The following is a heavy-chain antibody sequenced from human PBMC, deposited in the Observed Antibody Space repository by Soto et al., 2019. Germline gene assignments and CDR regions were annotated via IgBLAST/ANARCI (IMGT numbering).Heavy chain of an antibody. Sequence: GGSLRLSCAASGFIFSDYEINWVRQAPGKGLEWVSYISGSGLTIYYADSVKGRFTISRDNAKNSLYLQMNSLGVEDTAVYYCAKDAVNLALFYWGQGTLVTVSS. CDR2: ISGSGLTI. CDR1: GFIFSDYE. D-gene: IGHD2-21*01. J-gene: IGHJ4*02. CDR3: AKDAVNLALFY. V-gene: IGHV3-48*03.